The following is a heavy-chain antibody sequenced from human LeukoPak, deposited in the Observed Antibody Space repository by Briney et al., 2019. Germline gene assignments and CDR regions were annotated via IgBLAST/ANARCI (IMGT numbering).Heavy chain of an antibody. CDR3: ARYSGGWEYYFDY. Sequence: PSETLSLTCTVSGGSISSSSYYWGWIRQPPGKGLEWIGSIYYSGSTYYNPSLKSRVTISVDTSKNQFSLKLSSVTAADTAVYYRARYSGGWEYYFDYWGQGTLLTVSS. J-gene: IGHJ4*02. CDR2: IYYSGST. D-gene: IGHD6-19*01. V-gene: IGHV4-39*07. CDR1: GGSISSSSYY.